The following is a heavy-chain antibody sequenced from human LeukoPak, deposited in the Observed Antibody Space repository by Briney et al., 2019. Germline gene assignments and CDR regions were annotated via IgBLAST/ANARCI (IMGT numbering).Heavy chain of an antibody. CDR1: GYTFTSYD. Sequence: ASVKVSCKASGYTFTSYDINWVRQAPGQGLEWMGWINPNSGGTNYAQKFQGRVTMTRDTSISPAYMELSRLRSDDTAVYYCAAEDTAMVSFDYWGQGTLVTVSS. CDR3: AAEDTAMVSFDY. CDR2: INPNSGGT. J-gene: IGHJ4*02. D-gene: IGHD5-18*01. V-gene: IGHV1-2*02.